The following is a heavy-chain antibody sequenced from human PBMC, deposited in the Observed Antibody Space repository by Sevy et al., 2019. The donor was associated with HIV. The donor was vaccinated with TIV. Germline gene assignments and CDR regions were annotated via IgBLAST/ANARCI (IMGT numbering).Heavy chain of an antibody. V-gene: IGHV3-74*01. J-gene: IGHJ3*02. Sequence: GGSLRLSCAASGFTFSSYWMHWVRQAPGKGLVWVSRINSDGSSTSYADSVKGRFTISRDNAKNTLYLQMNSLRAEDTAVYYCARVGAGDPFDIWGQGTMVTVSS. CDR3: ARVGAGDPFDI. CDR2: INSDGSST. D-gene: IGHD3-10*01. CDR1: GFTFSSYW.